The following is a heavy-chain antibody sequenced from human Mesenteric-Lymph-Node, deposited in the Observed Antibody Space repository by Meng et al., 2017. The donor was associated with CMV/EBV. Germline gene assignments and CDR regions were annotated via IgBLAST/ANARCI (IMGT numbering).Heavy chain of an antibody. CDR1: GFTVNTNY. J-gene: IGHJ6*02. CDR3: AKDRGVPAVYYYGMDV. Sequence: GGSLRLSCAASGFTVNTNYMTWVRQAPGKGLEWVSHITTSSTIYYADSMKGRFTISRDNAKNSLYLQMNSLRAEDTAVYYCAKDRGVPAVYYYGMDVWGQGTTVTVSS. V-gene: IGHV3-69-1*01. D-gene: IGHD2-2*01. CDR2: ITTSSTI.